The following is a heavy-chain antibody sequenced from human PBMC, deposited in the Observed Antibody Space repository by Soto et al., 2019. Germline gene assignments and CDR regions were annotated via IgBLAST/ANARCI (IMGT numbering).Heavy chain of an antibody. Sequence: QVQLVESGGGLVKPGVSLRLSCAASGFTFSDYYMSWIRQAPGKGLEWVSYISSSGSTIYYADSVKGPFTISRDNAKNSMYLQMNSLRAEDTAVYYCARDLRGSTSCYGCYDYYMDVWGKGPTVTVCS. V-gene: IGHV3-11*01. CDR1: GFTFSDYY. CDR2: ISSSGSTI. CDR3: ARDLRGSTSCYGCYDYYMDV. D-gene: IGHD2-2*01. J-gene: IGHJ6*03.